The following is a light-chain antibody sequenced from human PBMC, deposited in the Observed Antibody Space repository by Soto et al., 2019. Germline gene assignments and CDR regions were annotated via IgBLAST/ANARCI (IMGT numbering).Light chain of an antibody. CDR2: EVS. J-gene: IGLJ1*01. CDR3: SSYTSRGTYV. V-gene: IGLV2-14*01. CDR1: ISDVGGYNY. Sequence: QLVLTQPASVSGSPGQSITISCTGTISDVGGYNYVSWYQQHPDKAPKLMIYEVSNRPSGVSNRFSGSKSGNTASLTISGLQAEDESDYYCSSYTSRGTYVFGIGTKLTVL.